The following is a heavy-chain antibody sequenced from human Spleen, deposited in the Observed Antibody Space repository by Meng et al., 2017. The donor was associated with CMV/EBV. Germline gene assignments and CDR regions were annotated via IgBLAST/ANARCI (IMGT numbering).Heavy chain of an antibody. Sequence: ASVKVSCKASGGTFTGYYMHWVRQAPGQGLEWMGWINPNSGGTNYAQKFQGRVTMTRDTSISTAYMELSRVRSDDTAVYYCARTSIAVAGSIDCWGQGTLVTVSS. CDR1: GGTFTGYY. J-gene: IGHJ4*02. V-gene: IGHV1-2*02. CDR2: INPNSGGT. D-gene: IGHD6-19*01. CDR3: ARTSIAVAGSIDC.